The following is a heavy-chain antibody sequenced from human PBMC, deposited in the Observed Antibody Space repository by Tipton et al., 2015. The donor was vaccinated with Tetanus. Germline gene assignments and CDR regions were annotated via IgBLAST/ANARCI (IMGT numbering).Heavy chain of an antibody. J-gene: IGHJ4*02. CDR2: IYYSGNT. D-gene: IGHD7-27*01. CDR3: ARATNWLGRDFDY. Sequence: TLSLTCTVSGGSISPFYWNWIRQSPGKGLGWIGYIYYSGNTNYNPSLKSRVTMSVDTSKNQFSLKLNSVTAADTAVYYCARATNWLGRDFDYWGQGTLVTVSS. CDR1: GGSISPFY. V-gene: IGHV4-59*01.